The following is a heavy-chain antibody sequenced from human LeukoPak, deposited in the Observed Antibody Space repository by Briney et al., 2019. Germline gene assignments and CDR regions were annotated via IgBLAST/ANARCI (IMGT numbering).Heavy chain of an antibody. Sequence: SETLSPTCTVSGGSISSYYWSWIRQPPGKGLEWIGYIYYSGSTNYNPSLKSRVTISVDTSKNQFSLKLSSVTAADTAVYYCARDPHFDYWGQGTLVTVSS. V-gene: IGHV4-59*01. J-gene: IGHJ4*02. CDR2: IYYSGST. CDR3: ARDPHFDY. CDR1: GGSISSYY.